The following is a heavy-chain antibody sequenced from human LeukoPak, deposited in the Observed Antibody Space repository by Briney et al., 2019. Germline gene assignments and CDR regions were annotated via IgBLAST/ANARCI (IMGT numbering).Heavy chain of an antibody. D-gene: IGHD3-22*01. CDR1: GFTFSSYW. V-gene: IGHV3-74*01. CDR3: TRDPYYYDISGYYPAFDY. Sequence: GGSLSLSCAASGFTFSSYWMHWLRQAPGKGLVWVSRINTDGSSTNYADSVKGRFTISRDNAKNTLYLQMNSLRAEDTAVYYCTRDPYYYDISGYYPAFDYWGQGTLVTVSS. J-gene: IGHJ4*02. CDR2: INTDGSST.